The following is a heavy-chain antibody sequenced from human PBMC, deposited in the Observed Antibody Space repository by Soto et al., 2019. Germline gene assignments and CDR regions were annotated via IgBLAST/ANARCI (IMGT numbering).Heavy chain of an antibody. V-gene: IGHV3-21*01. Sequence: GGSLRLSCTVSGFAFSNYGINWVRQAPGKGLEWVSSISKSDYTYYSDSVKGRFTISRDNAKNSVSLQMNTLRVEDTAVYYCAREDSIVIPAVSDFWGQGTLLTVST. CDR1: GFAFSNYG. J-gene: IGHJ4*02. CDR2: ISKSDYT. D-gene: IGHD2-2*01. CDR3: AREDSIVIPAVSDF.